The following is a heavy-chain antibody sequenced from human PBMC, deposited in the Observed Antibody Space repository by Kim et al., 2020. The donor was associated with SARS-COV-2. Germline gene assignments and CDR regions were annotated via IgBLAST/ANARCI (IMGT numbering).Heavy chain of an antibody. CDR2: VYYNGIT. Sequence: SETLSLTCTVSGGSVNSPSHYWAWIRQPPGKGLEWIGTVYYNGITYYTPSLSDRVTMSVDLSKNQFSLTLRFVTAADTAVYFCARLDLSIDQYNYGLDVWGQGTKVTVSS. V-gene: IGHV4-39*01. J-gene: IGHJ6*02. CDR1: GGSVNSPSHY. CDR3: ARLDLSIDQYNYGLDV. D-gene: IGHD2-15*01.